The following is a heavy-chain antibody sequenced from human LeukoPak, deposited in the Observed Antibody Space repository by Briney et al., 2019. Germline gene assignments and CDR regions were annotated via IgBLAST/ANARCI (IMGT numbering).Heavy chain of an antibody. CDR3: ARGVLGPYYFDL. Sequence: AETLSLTSAVYGGTLRGYYWSWIRQPPGKGREWIGEIHYTGATNYKPSLKSRVTISGDPSKNQVSLRVSSVTAADTAVYYCARGVLGPYYFDLWGRGTMVTVSS. D-gene: IGHD7-27*01. J-gene: IGHJ2*01. CDR2: IHYTGAT. V-gene: IGHV4-34*01. CDR1: GGTLRGYY.